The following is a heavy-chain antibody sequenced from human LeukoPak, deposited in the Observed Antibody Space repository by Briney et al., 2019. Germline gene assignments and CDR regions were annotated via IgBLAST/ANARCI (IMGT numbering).Heavy chain of an antibody. V-gene: IGHV3-23*01. CDR3: AKGAELMYIDL. D-gene: IGHD2/OR15-2a*01. J-gene: IGHJ2*01. Sequence: GGSLRLSCAASGFTFSTYAMSWVRQAPGKGLQWVSDISGSGGSTYYADSVKGRFTISRDKSKNTLYLQMNSLRVEDTAGYYCAKGAELMYIDLWGRGTLVTVYS. CDR1: GFTFSTYA. CDR2: ISGSGGST.